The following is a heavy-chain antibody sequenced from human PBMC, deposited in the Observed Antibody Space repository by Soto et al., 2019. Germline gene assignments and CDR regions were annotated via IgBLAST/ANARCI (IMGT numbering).Heavy chain of an antibody. CDR3: ARDQAARPYLDYYYMDV. CDR2: IIPILGIA. J-gene: IGHJ6*03. D-gene: IGHD6-6*01. Sequence: QVQLVQSGAEVKKPGSSVKVSCKASGGTFSSYTISWVRQAPGQGLEWMGRIIPILGIANYAQKFQGRVTITADKSTSTAYMELSSLRSEDTAVYYCARDQAARPYLDYYYMDVWGKGTTVTVSS. CDR1: GGTFSSYT. V-gene: IGHV1-69*08.